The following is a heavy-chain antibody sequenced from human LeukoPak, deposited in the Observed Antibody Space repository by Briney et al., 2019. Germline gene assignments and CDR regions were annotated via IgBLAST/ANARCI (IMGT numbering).Heavy chain of an antibody. CDR3: AREKCSGGSCYLSRYTDV. CDR1: GYTLTSYD. J-gene: IGHJ6*03. V-gene: IGHV1-8*02. CDR2: MNPNSGNT. D-gene: IGHD2-15*01. Sequence: ASVKVSCKASGYTLTSYDINWGRHTTGQGLEWMGLMNPNSGNTGYAQKLQGRVTMTTDTSTSTAYMELRSLRSDDTGVYYCAREKCSGGSCYLSRYTDVWGKGTTVTVSS.